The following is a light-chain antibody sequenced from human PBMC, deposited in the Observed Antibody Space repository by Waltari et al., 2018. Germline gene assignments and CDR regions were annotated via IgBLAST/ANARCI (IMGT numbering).Light chain of an antibody. CDR1: SSNIRSNP. V-gene: IGLV1-44*01. J-gene: IGLJ3*02. Sequence: QSVLTQPPSASGTPGQRVPISCSGSSSNIRSNPVNWYQQLPGTAPKLLIYSNNQRPSGVPDRFSGSKSGTSASLAISGLQSEDEADYYCATWDDSLNGLVFGGGTKLTVL. CDR3: ATWDDSLNGLV. CDR2: SNN.